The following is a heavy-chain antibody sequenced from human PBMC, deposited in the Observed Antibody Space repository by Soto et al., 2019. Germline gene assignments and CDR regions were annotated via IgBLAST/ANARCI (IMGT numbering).Heavy chain of an antibody. Sequence: SETLSLTCTVSGGSMRSYFWTWIRQPPGKGLEWIGYIHYSGTTSFFPSYNPSLRSRVTISEDTSKNQFSLKLLSVTTADTAVYFCAAGEASSRNLAPYYLDFWGQGTLVTVSS. V-gene: IGHV4-59*01. D-gene: IGHD6-13*01. CDR2: IHYSGTT. CDR3: AAGEASSRNLAPYYLDF. J-gene: IGHJ4*02. CDR1: GGSMRSYF.